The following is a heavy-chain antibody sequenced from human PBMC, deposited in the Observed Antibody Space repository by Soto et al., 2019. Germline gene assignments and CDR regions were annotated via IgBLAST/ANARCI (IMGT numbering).Heavy chain of an antibody. J-gene: IGHJ6*02. CDR1: GDSVSSNSAA. V-gene: IGHV6-1*01. CDR3: ARPRRWSGDLPPGGMDV. CDR2: TYYRSKWYN. Sequence: QVQLQQSGPGLVKPSQTLSLTCAISGDSVSSNSAAWSWIRQSPSRGLEWLGRTYYRSKWYNDYALSVKSRITINADTSKNQFSLQLNFVTPEDTAVYYCARPRRWSGDLPPGGMDVWGQGTTVTVSS. D-gene: IGHD4-17*01.